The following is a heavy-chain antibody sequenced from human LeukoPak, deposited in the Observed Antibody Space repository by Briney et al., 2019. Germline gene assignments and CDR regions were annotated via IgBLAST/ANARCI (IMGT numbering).Heavy chain of an antibody. CDR3: AREGDGYNVEGDQFDY. Sequence: SETLSLTCTVSGGSISSNYWSWIRQPAGKGLEWIGRIYSSGSNNYNPSLKSRVTMSVDTSKNQFSLKLSSVTAADTAVYYCAREGDGYNVEGDQFDYWGQGTLVTVSS. D-gene: IGHD5-24*01. CDR2: IYSSGSN. J-gene: IGHJ4*02. V-gene: IGHV4-4*07. CDR1: GGSISSNY.